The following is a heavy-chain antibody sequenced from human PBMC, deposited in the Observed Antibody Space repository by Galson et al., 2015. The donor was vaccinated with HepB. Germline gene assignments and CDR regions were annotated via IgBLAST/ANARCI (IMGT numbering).Heavy chain of an antibody. Sequence: SVKVSCKASGYTFTSYAMHWVRQAPGQRLEWMGWINAGNGNTKYSQKFQGRVTITRDTSASTAYMELSSLRSEDTAVYYCARDLEDIVGATYYFDYWGQGTLVTVSS. J-gene: IGHJ4*02. CDR2: INAGNGNT. V-gene: IGHV1-3*01. CDR1: GYTFTSYA. CDR3: ARDLEDIVGATYYFDY. D-gene: IGHD1-26*01.